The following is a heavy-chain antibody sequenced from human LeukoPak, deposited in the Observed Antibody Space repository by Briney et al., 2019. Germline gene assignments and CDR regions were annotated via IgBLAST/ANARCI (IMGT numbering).Heavy chain of an antibody. J-gene: IGHJ4*02. V-gene: IGHV3-23*01. CDR2: ISGSGGSR. Sequence: GGSLRLSCAASGFTFTSYGMSWVRQAPGKGLEWVSTISGSGGSRHYADFVKGRFTISRDNFKNTVSLQMNSLRAEDTAIYYCAKDLPDYGDYEVGYWGQGNLVTVSS. D-gene: IGHD4-17*01. CDR3: AKDLPDYGDYEVGY. CDR1: GFTFTSYG.